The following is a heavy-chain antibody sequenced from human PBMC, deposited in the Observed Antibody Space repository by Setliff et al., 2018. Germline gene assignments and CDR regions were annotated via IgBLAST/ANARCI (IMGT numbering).Heavy chain of an antibody. CDR2: IGVYSGNT. Sequence: ASVKVSCKASGYTFRQSIVSWVRQAPGQGLEWLGWIGVYSGNTYSAQRFQGRVSLTTDESTNTAYLELRGLRSDDTAVYYCMRLDRFCSRTVCQRTSGDEAWGQGTLVTVSS. CDR3: MRLDRFCSRTVCQRTSGDEA. CDR1: GYTFRQSI. J-gene: IGHJ5*02. V-gene: IGHV1-18*01. D-gene: IGHD3-3*01.